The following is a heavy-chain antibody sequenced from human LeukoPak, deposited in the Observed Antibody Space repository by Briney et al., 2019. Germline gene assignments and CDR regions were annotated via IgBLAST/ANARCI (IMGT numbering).Heavy chain of an antibody. CDR3: ARGRYGGYDSPFDY. J-gene: IGHJ4*02. Sequence: SETLSLTCTVSGGSISSYYWSWIRQPPGKGLEWIGYIYYSGSTNYNPSLKSRDTISVDTSKNQFSLKLSSVTAADTAVFYCARGRYGGYDSPFDYWGQGTLVTVSS. CDR1: GGSISSYY. D-gene: IGHD5-12*01. V-gene: IGHV4-59*01. CDR2: IYYSGST.